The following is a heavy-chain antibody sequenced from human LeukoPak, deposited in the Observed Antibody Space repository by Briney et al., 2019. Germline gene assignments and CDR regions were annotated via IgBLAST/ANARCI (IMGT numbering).Heavy chain of an antibody. D-gene: IGHD2-2*01. CDR2: INPNSGGT. J-gene: IGHJ6*02. CDR1: GYTFTGYY. Sequence: ASVKVSCKASGYTFTGYYMHRVRQAPGQGLEWMGWINPNSGGTNYAQKLQGRVTMTTDTSTSTAYMELRSLRSDDTAVYYCARGGPAAPYGMDVWGQGTTVTVSS. V-gene: IGHV1-2*02. CDR3: ARGGPAAPYGMDV.